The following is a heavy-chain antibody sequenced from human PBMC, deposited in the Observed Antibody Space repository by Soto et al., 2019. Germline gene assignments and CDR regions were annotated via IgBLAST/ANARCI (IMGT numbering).Heavy chain of an antibody. CDR2: ISSSSSYI. V-gene: IGHV3-21*01. Sequence: EVQLVESGGGLVKPGGSLRLSCAASGFTFSSYSMNWVRQAPGKGLEWVSSISSSSSYIYYADSVKGRFTISRDNAKNALCLQMNSLMAEDTAVYCWAGDLGKKVYCSSTSCSAVWIEWFDPWGEGTLVTVSS. CDR1: GFTFSSYS. CDR3: AGDLGKKVYCSSTSCSAVWIEWFDP. J-gene: IGHJ5*02. D-gene: IGHD2-2*01.